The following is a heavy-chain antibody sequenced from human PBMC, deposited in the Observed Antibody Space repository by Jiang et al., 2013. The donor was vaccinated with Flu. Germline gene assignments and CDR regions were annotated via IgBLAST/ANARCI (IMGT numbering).Heavy chain of an antibody. D-gene: IGHD6-19*01. CDR3: ARVSSGWVWYFDL. V-gene: IGHV3-7*01. CDR2: IKEDGSEK. Sequence: QLVESGGGLVQPGGSLRLSCAASGFTFSRYWMDWVRQAPGKGLEWVASIKEDGSEKYYVDSVKGRFTISRDNAKNSLSLQMNSLRAEDTAVYYCARVSSGWVWYFDLWGRGTLVTVSS. CDR1: GFTFSRYW. J-gene: IGHJ2*01.